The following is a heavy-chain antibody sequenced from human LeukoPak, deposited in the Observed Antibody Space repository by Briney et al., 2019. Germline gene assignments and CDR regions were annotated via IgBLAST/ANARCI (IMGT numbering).Heavy chain of an antibody. J-gene: IGHJ4*02. CDR3: ARDYYDSSGLDY. CDR2: IKADGSEK. V-gene: IGHV3-7*01. CDR1: GFTFTDYL. Sequence: GGSLRLSCAASGFTFTDYLMTWVRQAPGKGLEWVADIKADGSEKYYVDSVKGRFTILRDNAKNSLYLQMNSLRAEDTAVYYCARDYYDSSGLDYWGQGTLVTVSS. D-gene: IGHD3-22*01.